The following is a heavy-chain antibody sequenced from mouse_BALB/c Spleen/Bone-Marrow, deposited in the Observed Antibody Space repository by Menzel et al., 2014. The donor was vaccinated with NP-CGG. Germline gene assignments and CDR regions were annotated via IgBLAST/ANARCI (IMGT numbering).Heavy chain of an antibody. V-gene: IGHV5-12-1*01. CDR2: ISSGGSNT. D-gene: IGHD2-2*01. Sequence: EVQRVESGGGLVKPGGSLKFSCAASGFAFSGYDMSWVHQTPEERLEWVAYISSGGSNTYYPDTVKGRFTISRDNAKNTLYLQMNSLKSEDTAMYYCARQRGYAYAMDYWGQGISVTVSS. J-gene: IGHJ4*01. CDR3: ARQRGYAYAMDY. CDR1: GFAFSGYD.